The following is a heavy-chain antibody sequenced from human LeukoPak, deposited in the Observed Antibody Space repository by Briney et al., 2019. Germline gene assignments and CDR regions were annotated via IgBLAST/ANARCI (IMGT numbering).Heavy chain of an antibody. CDR2: IYSGGST. V-gene: IGHV3-66*01. Sequence: GGSLRLSCAASGFTVSSNYMSWVRQAPGKGLEWVSVIYSGGSTYYADSVKGRFTISRDNSKNTLYLQMNSLRAEDTAVYYCARDPYGDVYYYYYYGMDVWGQGTTVTVSS. CDR1: GFTVSSNY. CDR3: ARDPYGDVYYYYYYGMDV. D-gene: IGHD4-17*01. J-gene: IGHJ6*02.